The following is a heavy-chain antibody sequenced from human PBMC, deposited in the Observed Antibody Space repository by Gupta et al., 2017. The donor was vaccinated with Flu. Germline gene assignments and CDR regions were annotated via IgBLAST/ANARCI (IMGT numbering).Heavy chain of an antibody. Sequence: EVQLVESGGGLVQPGSSLSLSFAASGSTFDDYAINWVRQAPGKGLAWVSGISWNSDIIGYADSVKGRFTISRDNAKNALYLQMNNLRAEDTAFYYCDKVVGASNGPVDDWGQGAQVTVSS. J-gene: IGHJ4*02. CDR2: ISWNSDII. CDR1: GSTFDDYA. CDR3: DKVVGASNGPVDD. D-gene: IGHD1-26*01. V-gene: IGHV3-9*01.